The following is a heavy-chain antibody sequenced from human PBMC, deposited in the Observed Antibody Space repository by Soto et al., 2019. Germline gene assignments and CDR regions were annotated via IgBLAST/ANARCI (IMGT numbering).Heavy chain of an antibody. Sequence: PGGSLRLSCAASGFTFSSYAMSWVRQAPGKGLEWVSAISGSGGSTYYADSVKGRFTISRDNSKNTLYLQMNSLRAEDTAVYYCARSIWSGYYSIPYWGQGTLVTVSS. J-gene: IGHJ4*02. CDR1: GFTFSSYA. CDR3: ARSIWSGYYSIPY. V-gene: IGHV3-23*01. CDR2: ISGSGGST. D-gene: IGHD3-3*01.